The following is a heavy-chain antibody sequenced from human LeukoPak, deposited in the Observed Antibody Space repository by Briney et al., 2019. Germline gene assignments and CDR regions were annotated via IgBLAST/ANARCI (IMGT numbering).Heavy chain of an antibody. J-gene: IGHJ4*02. CDR3: ARSPYGSGSYAPDY. V-gene: IGHV3-7*03. Sequence: QXXXXXLEXVXNIKQDGSEKYYVDSVKGRFTISRDNAKNSLYLQMNSLRAEDTAVYYCARSPYGSGSYAPDYWGQGTLVTVSS. CDR2: IKQDGSEK. D-gene: IGHD3-10*01.